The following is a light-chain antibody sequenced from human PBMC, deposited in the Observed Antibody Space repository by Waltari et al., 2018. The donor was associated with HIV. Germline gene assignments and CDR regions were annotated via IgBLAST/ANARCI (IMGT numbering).Light chain of an antibody. CDR2: RAS. CDR1: QSISSN. CDR3: QQRSKWPTT. Sequence: EIVMTQSPATLSVSPGERVTLSCRASQSISSNLAWYQQKPGQAPRPLIYRASSRATGIPARFSGSGSGTEFTLTISSLQSEDFALYYCQQRSKWPTTFGQGTKVEMK. J-gene: IGKJ1*01. V-gene: IGKV3-15*01.